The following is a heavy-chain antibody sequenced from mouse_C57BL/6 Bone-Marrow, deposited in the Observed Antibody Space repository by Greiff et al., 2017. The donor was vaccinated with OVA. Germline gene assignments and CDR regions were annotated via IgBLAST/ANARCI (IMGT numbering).Heavy chain of an antibody. V-gene: IGHV1-55*01. Sequence: VQLQQPGAELVKPGASVKMSCKASGYTFTSYWITWVKQRPGQGLEWIGDIYPGSGSTNYNEKFKSKATLTVDTSSSTAYMQLSSLTSEDSAVYYCARDEYYGSSYEYFDVWGTGTTVTVSS. CDR3: ARDEYYGSSYEYFDV. J-gene: IGHJ1*03. D-gene: IGHD1-1*01. CDR2: IYPGSGST. CDR1: GYTFTSYW.